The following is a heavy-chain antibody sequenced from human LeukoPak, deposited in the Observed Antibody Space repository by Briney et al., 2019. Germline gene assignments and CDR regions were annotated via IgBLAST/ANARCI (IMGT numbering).Heavy chain of an antibody. Sequence: SETLSLTCTVSGGSITSGGYFWSWIRQHPGEGLEWIGYISYSGNTYYNPSLKSRLTISVDTSKNQFSLKLSSVTAADTAVYYCARSFGESYFDYWGQGILVTVSS. D-gene: IGHD3-10*01. J-gene: IGHJ4*02. CDR1: GGSITSGGYF. V-gene: IGHV4-31*03. CDR3: ARSFGESYFDY. CDR2: ISYSGNT.